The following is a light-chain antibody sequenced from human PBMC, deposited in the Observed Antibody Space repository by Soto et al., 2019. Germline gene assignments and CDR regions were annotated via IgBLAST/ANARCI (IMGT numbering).Light chain of an antibody. J-gene: IGKJ5*01. CDR2: AAS. V-gene: IGKV1-9*01. CDR1: QDIAIY. Sequence: IQLTQSPSSLSASVGDRVTITCRASQDIAIYLAWYQQKPGEAPKLLIYAASTLYGGVPSRFSGSGSGTDFALTITSLQAEDIATYYCQQYDNLPPITFGQGTRLEIK. CDR3: QQYDNLPPIT.